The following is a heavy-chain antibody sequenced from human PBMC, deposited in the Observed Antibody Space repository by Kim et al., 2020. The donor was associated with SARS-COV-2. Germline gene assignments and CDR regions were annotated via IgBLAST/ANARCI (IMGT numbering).Heavy chain of an antibody. J-gene: IGHJ4*02. CDR3: AKDRSCIGGSCYFDY. D-gene: IGHD2-15*01. V-gene: IGHV3-23*01. CDR1: GFTFSSDD. CDR2: ISGSGGST. Sequence: GGSLRLSCAASGFTFSSDDMTWVSQAPGKGLEWVSTISGSGGSTYYADSVKGRFTISRDNSKNTLYLQMNSLRAGGTAVYYCAKDRSCIGGSCYFDYWGQRALGSVSP.